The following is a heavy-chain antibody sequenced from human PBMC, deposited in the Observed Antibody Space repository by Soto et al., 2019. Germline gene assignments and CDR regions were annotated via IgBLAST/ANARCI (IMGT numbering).Heavy chain of an antibody. CDR2: IWYDGRNK. V-gene: IGHV3-33*01. CDR1: GLSFSNFG. J-gene: IGHJ6*02. Sequence: LRLSCEASGLSFSNFGMRWVRQAPDKGLEWVANIWYDGRNKYYADSVKGRFTNSRDNSKNTVYLEMSSLRAEDTAVYYCARGGKNSYGMDVWGQGNTVTVSS. CDR3: ARGGKNSYGMDV. D-gene: IGHD3-16*01.